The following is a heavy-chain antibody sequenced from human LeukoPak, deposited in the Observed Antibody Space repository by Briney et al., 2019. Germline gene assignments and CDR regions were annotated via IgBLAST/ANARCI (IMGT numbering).Heavy chain of an antibody. J-gene: IGHJ4*02. CDR3: ASIMRDYYDSSGTLFDY. CDR2: IRGSGDTT. V-gene: IGHV3-23*01. CDR1: GITLSAYG. Sequence: PGGSLRLSCAASGITLSAYGMSWARQAPGKGLEWVSAIRGSGDTTFYADSVKGRFTISRDSSKNTLYLQMNSLRAEDTAVYYCASIMRDYYDSSGTLFDYWGQGTLVTVSS. D-gene: IGHD3-22*01.